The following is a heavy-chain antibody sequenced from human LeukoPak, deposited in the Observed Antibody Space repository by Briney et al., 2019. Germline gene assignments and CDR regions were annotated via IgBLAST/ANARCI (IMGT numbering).Heavy chain of an antibody. CDR1: GFTFSSYG. D-gene: IGHD6-19*01. J-gene: IGHJ4*02. CDR2: IPYDGSNK. CDR3: AKSLIAVAGLSDY. V-gene: IGHV3-30*18. Sequence: GGSLRLSCAASGFTFSSYGMHWVRQAPGKGLEWVAVIPYDGSNKYYADSVKGRFTISRDNSKNTLYLQMNSLRAEDTAVYYCAKSLIAVAGLSDYWGQGTLVTVSS.